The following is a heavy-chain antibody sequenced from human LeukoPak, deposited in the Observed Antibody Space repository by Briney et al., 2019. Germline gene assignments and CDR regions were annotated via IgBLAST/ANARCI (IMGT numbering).Heavy chain of an antibody. V-gene: IGHV3-23*01. CDR2: ISDSGGST. J-gene: IGHJ4*02. CDR1: GFTFSDYA. D-gene: IGHD3-16*02. CDR3: ARHDSFIPY. Sequence: GASLRLSCIASGFTFSDYAMSWVRQAPGKGLEWVSGISDSGGSTYYADSVKGRCTISRDNSKNTVSLQMNNLRAEDTAVYFCARHDSFIPYWGQGTLVTVTS.